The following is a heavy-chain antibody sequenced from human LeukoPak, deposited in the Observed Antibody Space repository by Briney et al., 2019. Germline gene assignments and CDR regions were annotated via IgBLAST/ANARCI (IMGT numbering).Heavy chain of an antibody. J-gene: IGHJ2*01. V-gene: IGHV4-59*01. CDR1: GGSISSYY. CDR3: ARAWSRIAARPGYFDL. CDR2: IYYSGST. D-gene: IGHD6-6*01. Sequence: SETLSLTCTVSGGSISSYYWSWIRQPPGKGLEWIGYIYYSGSTNYNPSLKSRVTISVDTSRNQFSLKLSSVTAADTAVYYCARAWSRIAARPGYFDLWGRGTLVTVSS.